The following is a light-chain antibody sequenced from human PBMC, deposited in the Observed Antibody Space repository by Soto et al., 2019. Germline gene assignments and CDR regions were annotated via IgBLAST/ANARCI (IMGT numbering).Light chain of an antibody. CDR3: SSFKGTNSFV. Sequence: QSALTQPPSVSGSPGQSVTMSCTGTRYDVGGYNYVSWYQQHPGKAPKVIIYEVDKRPSGVPDRFTGSKSGYTASLTVSGLQADDEANYYCSSFKGTNSFVFGTGTQLTVL. CDR2: EVD. CDR1: RYDVGGYNY. J-gene: IGLJ7*01. V-gene: IGLV2-8*01.